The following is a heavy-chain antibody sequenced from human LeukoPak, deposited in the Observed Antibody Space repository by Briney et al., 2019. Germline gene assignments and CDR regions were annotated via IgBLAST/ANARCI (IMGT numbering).Heavy chain of an antibody. CDR1: GFTFSSYW. V-gene: IGHV3-21*05. D-gene: IGHD3-10*01. Sequence: NPGGSLRLSCAASGFTFSSYWMSWVRQAPGKGLEWVSFIKSSSSDIYYVDSVEGRFTISRDNAKNSLYLQMDGLRAEDTAVYYCARESGSGSFLSDWGQGTLVTVSS. J-gene: IGHJ4*02. CDR3: ARESGSGSFLSD. CDR2: IKSSSSDI.